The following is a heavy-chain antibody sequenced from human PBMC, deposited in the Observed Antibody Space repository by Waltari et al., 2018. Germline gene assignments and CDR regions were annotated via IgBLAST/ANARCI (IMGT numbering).Heavy chain of an antibody. D-gene: IGHD3-10*01. Sequence: QVQLQESGPGLVKPSGTLSLTCSVSGSTTSLFYWTWIRQSPGKGLEWSGYVSNSGSTKYNPSLRSRVTISLDTSKNQFSLILTSVTADDSAVYFCARDTGGWYFDLWGRGTLVTVSS. J-gene: IGHJ2*01. CDR2: VSNSGST. V-gene: IGHV4-59*01. CDR1: GSTTSLFY. CDR3: ARDTGGWYFDL.